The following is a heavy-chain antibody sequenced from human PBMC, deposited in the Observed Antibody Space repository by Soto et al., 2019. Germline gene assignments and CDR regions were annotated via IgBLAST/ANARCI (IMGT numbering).Heavy chain of an antibody. CDR1: GFTFSSYG. CDR3: ARDGSSSWTVEYYYYYYMDV. CDR2: IWYDGSNK. V-gene: IGHV3-33*01. J-gene: IGHJ6*03. Sequence: GGSLRLSCAASGFTFSSYGMHWVRQAPGKGLEWVAVIWYDGSNKYYADSVKGRFTISRDNSKNTLYLQMNSLRAEDTAVYYCARDGSSSWTVEYYYYYYMDVWGQGTTVTVSS. D-gene: IGHD6-13*01.